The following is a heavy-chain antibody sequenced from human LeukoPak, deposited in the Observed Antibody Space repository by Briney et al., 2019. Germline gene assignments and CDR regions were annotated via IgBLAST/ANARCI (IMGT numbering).Heavy chain of an antibody. CDR3: ANADRFCAGGSCPVPDAFDF. CDR2: IFHSGNT. V-gene: IGHV4-30-2*01. Sequence: NPSQTLSLTCTVSGGSISSGDYYWTWIRQPPGKGLEWIGYIFHSGNTYYNPSLKSRVTISVDRSKNQFSLKLSSVTAADTAVYYCANADRFCAGGSCPVPDAFDFWGQGTMVTVSS. D-gene: IGHD2-15*01. J-gene: IGHJ3*01. CDR1: GGSISSGDYY.